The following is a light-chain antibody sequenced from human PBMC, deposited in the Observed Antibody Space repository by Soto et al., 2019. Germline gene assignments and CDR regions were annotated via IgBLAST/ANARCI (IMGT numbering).Light chain of an antibody. J-gene: IGLJ1*01. V-gene: IGLV2-14*01. CDR2: EVS. Sequence: QSALTQPASVSGSPGQSITISCTGTSSDVGGSNYVSWYQHHPGKAPKLMIYEVSNRPSGVSNRFSGSKSGNTASLTISGLQAEDEADYYCISYTNSITPYVFGTGTKLTVL. CDR1: SSDVGGSNY. CDR3: ISYTNSITPYV.